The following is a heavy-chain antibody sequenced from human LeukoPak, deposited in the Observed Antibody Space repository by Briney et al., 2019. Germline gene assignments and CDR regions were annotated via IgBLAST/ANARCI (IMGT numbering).Heavy chain of an antibody. CDR1: GGTFSSYA. V-gene: IGHV1-69*06. CDR2: IIPIFGTA. D-gene: IGHD3-22*01. CDR3: ARTDINYYDSSGSDY. J-gene: IGHJ4*02. Sequence: SVKVSCKASGGTFSSYAISWVRQAPGQGLEWMGGIIPIFGTANYAQKFQGRVTITADKSTSTAYMELSSLRSEDTAVYYCARTDINYYDSSGSDYWGQGTLVTVSS.